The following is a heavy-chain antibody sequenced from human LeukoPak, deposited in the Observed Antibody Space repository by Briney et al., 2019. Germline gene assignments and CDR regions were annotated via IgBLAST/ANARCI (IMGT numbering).Heavy chain of an antibody. CDR3: ARHQYRASGYFNYFDY. CDR2: IYYSGST. V-gene: IGHV4-39*01. D-gene: IGHD3-22*01. Sequence: PSETLSLTCTVSGGSIGSSNYYWGWIRQPPGKGLEWIGSIYYSGSTYYNPSLKSRVTISVDTSKNQFSLKLNSVTDADKAVYYCARHQYRASGYFNYFDYWGQGTLVTVSS. CDR1: GGSIGSSNYY. J-gene: IGHJ4*02.